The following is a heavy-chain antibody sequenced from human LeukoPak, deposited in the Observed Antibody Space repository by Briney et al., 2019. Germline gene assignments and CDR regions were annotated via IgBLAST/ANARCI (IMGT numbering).Heavy chain of an antibody. Sequence: ASVKVSCKASGDTFTDYYMHWVRQAPGQGLEWMGWINPNSGGTNYAQKFQGRVTMTRDTSISTAYMEVSRLRSDDTAVYYCAISPGVMITFGGAPATDYFDYWGQGTLVTVSS. CDR1: GDTFTDYY. D-gene: IGHD3-16*01. CDR3: AISPGVMITFGGAPATDYFDY. CDR2: INPNSGGT. J-gene: IGHJ4*02. V-gene: IGHV1-2*02.